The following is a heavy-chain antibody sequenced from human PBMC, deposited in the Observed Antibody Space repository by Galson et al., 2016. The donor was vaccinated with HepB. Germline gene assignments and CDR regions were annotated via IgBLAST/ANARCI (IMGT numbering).Heavy chain of an antibody. D-gene: IGHD5-18*01. Sequence: SLRLSCAASGFTFSSYDMHWVRQPTGKGLEWVSGAGTAGDTYYPGSVKGRFTISREHAKNSLYLQMNSLRAGDTAVYYCARADTVMGTYWYFDLWGRGTLVTVSS. CDR3: ARADTVMGTYWYFDL. CDR2: AGTAGDT. V-gene: IGHV3-13*01. CDR1: GFTFSSYD. J-gene: IGHJ2*01.